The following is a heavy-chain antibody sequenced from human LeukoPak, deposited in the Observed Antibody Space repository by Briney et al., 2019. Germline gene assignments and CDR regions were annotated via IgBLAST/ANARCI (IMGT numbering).Heavy chain of an antibody. CDR1: GFTFSDYY. Sequence: PGGSLRLSCAASGFTFSDYYMSWIRQAPGKGREWVSYISSSGDTTYYADSVKGRFTISRDNAKSSLYLQMNSLRAEDTAVYYCARETSGAWDYWGQGTLVTVSS. CDR2: ISSSGDTT. J-gene: IGHJ4*02. V-gene: IGHV3-11*01. CDR3: ARETSGAWDY. D-gene: IGHD1-26*01.